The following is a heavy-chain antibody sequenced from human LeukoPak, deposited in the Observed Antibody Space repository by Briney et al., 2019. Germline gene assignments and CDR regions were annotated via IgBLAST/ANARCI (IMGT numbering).Heavy chain of an antibody. CDR2: IYYSGST. J-gene: IGHJ4*02. Sequence: SETLSLTCTVSGGSVSSSNYYWGWIRQPPGKGLEWIGIIYYSGSTYYNPSLKSRVTISVDTSKNQFSLKLSSVTAADTAVYYCARVSIAAAGLDYWGQGTLVTVSS. D-gene: IGHD6-13*01. V-gene: IGHV4-39*07. CDR3: ARVSIAAAGLDY. CDR1: GGSVSSSNYY.